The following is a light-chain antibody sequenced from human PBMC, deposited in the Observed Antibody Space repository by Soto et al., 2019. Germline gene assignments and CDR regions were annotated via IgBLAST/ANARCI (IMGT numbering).Light chain of an antibody. CDR1: SSDVGSYNL. J-gene: IGLJ1*01. Sequence: QSALTQPASVSGSPGQSITISCTGTSSDVGSYNLVSWYQQHPGKAPKLMIYEGSTRPSGVSNRFSGSKSGNTASLPISGLQAEDEADHYCCSYAGSSTYVFGPGTKLTVL. CDR2: EGS. CDR3: CSYAGSSTYV. V-gene: IGLV2-23*01.